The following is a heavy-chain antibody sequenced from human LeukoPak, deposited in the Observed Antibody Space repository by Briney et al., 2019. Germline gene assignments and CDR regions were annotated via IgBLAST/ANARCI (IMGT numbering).Heavy chain of an antibody. J-gene: IGHJ3*02. Sequence: SVKVSCKASGGTSSGYTISWVRQAPGQGLEWMGRIIPIDGVENYAQKFQGRVTITADKLTSTAYMELSSLRSEDTAVYYCARALDCTNGVCFGDDAFDIWGQGTMVTVSS. CDR1: GGTSSGYT. CDR2: IIPIDGVE. V-gene: IGHV1-69*02. D-gene: IGHD2-8*01. CDR3: ARALDCTNGVCFGDDAFDI.